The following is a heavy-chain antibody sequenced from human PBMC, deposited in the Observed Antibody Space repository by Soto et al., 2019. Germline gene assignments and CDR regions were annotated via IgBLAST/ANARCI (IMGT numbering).Heavy chain of an antibody. CDR3: ARDVSPGTSTLYLDAFEI. V-gene: IGHV3-7*05. Sequence: EAQLVESGGGLVQPGGALRLSCEAAGFSLGSYWMTWVRQAPGKGLEWVANIKKDGSRTSYLDSVRGRFTNSRDNDGYSLSLQMDRLSAEDTGLYLCARDVSPGTSTLYLDAFEIWGQGKMVTVPS. J-gene: IGHJ3*02. D-gene: IGHD2-8*01. CDR1: GFSLGSYW. CDR2: IKKDGSRT.